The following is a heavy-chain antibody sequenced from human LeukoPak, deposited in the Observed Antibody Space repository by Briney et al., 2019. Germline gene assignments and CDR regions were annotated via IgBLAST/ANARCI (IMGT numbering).Heavy chain of an antibody. CDR3: ARAGYYYDSSGYYYGEIDY. CDR1: GFTFSSYS. V-gene: IGHV3-21*01. J-gene: IGHJ4*02. D-gene: IGHD3-22*01. CDR2: ISSSSSYI. Sequence: PGGSLRLSCAASGFTFSSYSMNWVRQAPGKGLEWVSSISSSSSYIYYADSVKGRFTISRDNAKNSLYLQMNSLRAEDTAVYYCARAGYYYDSSGYYYGEIDYWGQGTLVTVSS.